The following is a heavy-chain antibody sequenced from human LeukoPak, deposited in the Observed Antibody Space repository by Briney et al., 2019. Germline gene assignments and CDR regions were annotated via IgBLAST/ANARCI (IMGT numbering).Heavy chain of an antibody. CDR3: ARGPSGYHNT. CDR1: GFTVSSYY. D-gene: IGHD5-12*01. J-gene: IGHJ4*02. CDR2: ISSSSSTI. V-gene: IGHV3-48*01. Sequence: PGGSLRLSCAASGFTVSSYYMNWVRQAPGKELEWVSYISSSSSTIYYADSVKGRFTISRDNAKNSLYLQMNSLRAEDTAVYYCARGPSGYHNTGGQGTLVTVSS.